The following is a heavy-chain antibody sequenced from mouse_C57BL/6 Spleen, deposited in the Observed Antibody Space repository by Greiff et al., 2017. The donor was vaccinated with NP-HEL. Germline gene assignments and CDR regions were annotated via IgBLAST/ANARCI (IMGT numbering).Heavy chain of an antibody. CDR1: GYTFTSYW. Sequence: QVQLQQPGAELVKPGASVKLSCKASGYTFTSYWMHWVKQRPGQGLAWIGMIHPNSGSTNYNEKFKSKATLTVDKSSSTAYMQLSSLTSEDSAVYYCARDDGYPAWFAYWGQGTLVTVSA. CDR3: ARDDGYPAWFAY. V-gene: IGHV1-64*01. CDR2: IHPNSGST. J-gene: IGHJ3*01. D-gene: IGHD2-3*01.